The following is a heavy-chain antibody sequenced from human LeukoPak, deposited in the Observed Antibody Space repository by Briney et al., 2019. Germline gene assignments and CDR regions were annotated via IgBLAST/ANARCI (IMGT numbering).Heavy chain of an antibody. V-gene: IGHV4-59*11. Sequence: SETLSLTCTVFGGSISSHYWSWIRQPPGKGPEWIGYFYYSGITNYNPSLKTRVTIPGDTSKKQFSLKLSSVTAADTAVYYCTRLPGGDSSSVVAFDIWGQGTMVTVSS. CDR3: TRLPGGDSSSVVAFDI. D-gene: IGHD2-21*02. CDR2: FYYSGIT. J-gene: IGHJ3*02. CDR1: GGSISSHY.